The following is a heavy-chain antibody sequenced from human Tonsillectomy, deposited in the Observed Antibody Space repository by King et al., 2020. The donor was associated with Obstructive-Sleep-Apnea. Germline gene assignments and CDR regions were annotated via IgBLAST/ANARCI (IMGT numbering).Heavy chain of an antibody. CDR2: ISWDGGST. D-gene: IGHD3-9*01. J-gene: IGHJ6*02. CDR3: AKEYSNGVHYGMLIGMGKYYYNMDV. V-gene: IGHV3-43D*03. CDR1: GFTFDDYV. Sequence: VQLVESGGVVVQPGGSLRLSCAASGFTFDDYVMHWVRQAPGKGLEWVSLISWDGGSTYYADSVKGRFTISRDNSKNSLSLQMNSLRAEDTALYYCAKEYSNGVHYGMLIGMGKYYYNMDVWGQGTTVTVSS.